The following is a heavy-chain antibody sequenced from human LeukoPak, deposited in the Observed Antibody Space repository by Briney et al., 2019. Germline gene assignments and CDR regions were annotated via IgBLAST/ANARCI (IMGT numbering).Heavy chain of an antibody. J-gene: IGHJ3*02. CDR2: IYYSGST. Sequence: PSETLSLTCTVSGGSISSSSYYWGWIRQPPGKGLEWIGSIYYSGSTYYNPSLKSRVTISVDTSKNQFSLKLSSVTAADTAVYYCAVPAAILRDAFDIWGQGTMVTVSS. D-gene: IGHD2-2*01. CDR3: AVPAAILRDAFDI. CDR1: GGSISSSSYY. V-gene: IGHV4-39*01.